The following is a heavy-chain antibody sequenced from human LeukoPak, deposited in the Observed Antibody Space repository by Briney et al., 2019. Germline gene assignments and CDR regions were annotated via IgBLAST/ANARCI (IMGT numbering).Heavy chain of an antibody. CDR1: GGSFSGYY. D-gene: IGHD3-10*01. CDR3: ARGTYYYGSGTSRLDY. V-gene: IGHV4-34*01. J-gene: IGHJ4*02. CDR2: INHSGST. Sequence: SSETLSLTCAVYGGSFSGYYWSWIRQPPGKGLEWIGEINHSGSTNYNPSLKSRVTISVDTSKNQFSLKLSSVTAADTAVYYCARGTYYYGSGTSRLDYWGQGTLVTVSS.